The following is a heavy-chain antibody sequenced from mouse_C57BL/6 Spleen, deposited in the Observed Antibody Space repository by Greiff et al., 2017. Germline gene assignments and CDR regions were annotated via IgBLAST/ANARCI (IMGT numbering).Heavy chain of an antibody. V-gene: IGHV1-18*01. J-gene: IGHJ1*03. CDR3: ARRGDDGYPHWYFDV. CDR1: GYTFTDYN. CDR2: INPNNGGT. Sequence: VQLQQSGPELVKPGASVKIPCKASGYTFTDYNMDWVKQSHGKSLEWIGDINPNNGGTFYNQKFKGKATLTVDKSSSTAYMELRSLTSEDTAVYYGARRGDDGYPHWYFDVWGTGTTVTVSS. D-gene: IGHD2-3*01.